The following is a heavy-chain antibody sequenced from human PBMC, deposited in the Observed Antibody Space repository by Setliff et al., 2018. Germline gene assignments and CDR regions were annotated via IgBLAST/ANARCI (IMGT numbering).Heavy chain of an antibody. Sequence: ASVKVSCKASGYTFTGYYVHWVRQAPGQGLEWMGWINPNSGGTNYAQKFQGWATMTRDTSISTAYMELSRLRSDDTAVYYCARDRDSSGYPYYFDYWGQGTLVTVSS. V-gene: IGHV1-2*04. CDR2: INPNSGGT. CDR3: ARDRDSSGYPYYFDY. J-gene: IGHJ4*02. D-gene: IGHD3-22*01. CDR1: GYTFTGYY.